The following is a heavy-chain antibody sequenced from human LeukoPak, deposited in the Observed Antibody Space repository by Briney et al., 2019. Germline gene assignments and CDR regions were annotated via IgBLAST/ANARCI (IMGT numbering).Heavy chain of an antibody. CDR3: ARVGNYYDCSGFPVY. V-gene: IGHV4-59*01. Sequence: PSQTLSLTCTVSGGSISSYYWGWIRHPPGKGLEWIGYIYYSGSTNYNPSPKSRVTISVDTSKNQFSLKLSSVTAADTPVYYCARVGNYYDCSGFPVYWGQGALVIVSS. CDR1: GGSISSYY. CDR2: IYYSGST. D-gene: IGHD3-22*01. J-gene: IGHJ4*02.